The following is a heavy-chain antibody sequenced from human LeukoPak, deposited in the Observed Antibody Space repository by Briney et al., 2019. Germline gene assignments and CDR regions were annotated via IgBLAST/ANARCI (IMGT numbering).Heavy chain of an antibody. CDR1: GYTFTGYY. J-gene: IGHJ6*01. CDR3: ARVGATAQDGMDV. Sequence: ASVKVSCKASGYTFTGYYMHWVRQAPGQGLKWMGRINPNSGGTNYAQKFQGRVTMTRDTYISTAYMELSRLRSDDTAVYYCARVGATAQDGMDVWGQGTTVTVSS. V-gene: IGHV1-2*06. D-gene: IGHD1-26*01. CDR2: INPNSGGT.